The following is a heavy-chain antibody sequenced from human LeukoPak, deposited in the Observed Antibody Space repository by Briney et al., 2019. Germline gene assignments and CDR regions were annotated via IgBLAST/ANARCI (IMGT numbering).Heavy chain of an antibody. Sequence: PSETLSLTCTVSGGSISSYYWSWIRQPLGKGLEWIGYIYYSGSTNYNPSLKSRDTISVDTSKNQFSLRLSSVTAADTAVYYCARDPRGCSGGSCYSIWGQGTLVTVSS. J-gene: IGHJ4*02. CDR3: ARDPRGCSGGSCYSI. CDR2: IYYSGST. D-gene: IGHD2-15*01. CDR1: GGSISSYY. V-gene: IGHV4-59*01.